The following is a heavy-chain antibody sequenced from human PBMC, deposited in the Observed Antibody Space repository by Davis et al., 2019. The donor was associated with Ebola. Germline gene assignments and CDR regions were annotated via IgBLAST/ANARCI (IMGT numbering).Heavy chain of an antibody. J-gene: IGHJ6*03. V-gene: IGHV1-8*02. CDR3: ARGVVPGVIGYYYMDV. CDR2: MNPNSGNT. D-gene: IGHD2-2*01. Sequence: ASVKVSCKASGYTFTSYDINWVRQATGQGLEWMGWMNPNSGNTGYAEKVQGRVTLSTDTSTSTAYMELRSLRSDDTAVYYCARGVVPGVIGYYYMDVWGKGTTVTVS. CDR1: GYTFTSYD.